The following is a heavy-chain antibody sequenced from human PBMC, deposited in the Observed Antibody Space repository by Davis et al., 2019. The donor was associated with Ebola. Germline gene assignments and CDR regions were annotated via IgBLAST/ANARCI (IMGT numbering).Heavy chain of an antibody. Sequence: SETLSLTCTVSGGSISSSSYYWGWIRQPPGKGLEWIGSIYYSGSTYYNPSLKSRVTISVDTSKNQFSLKLSSVTAADTAVYYCARAYDFWSGYYKAPREDYWGQGTLVTVSS. CDR2: IYYSGST. CDR3: ARAYDFWSGYYKAPREDY. CDR1: GGSISSSSYY. J-gene: IGHJ4*02. D-gene: IGHD3-3*01. V-gene: IGHV4-39*07.